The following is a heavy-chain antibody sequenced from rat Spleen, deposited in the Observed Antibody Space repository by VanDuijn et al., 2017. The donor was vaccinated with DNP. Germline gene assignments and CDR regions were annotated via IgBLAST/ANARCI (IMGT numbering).Heavy chain of an antibody. V-gene: IGHV5-58*01. D-gene: IGHD1-11*01. CDR1: GFTFSRYW. Sequence: EVQLVESGGGPVQPGRSLKLSCVASGFTFSRYWMYWIRQTPGKGLEWLSSINTDGSRTYYRDSVKGRFTISRDNAKSTLYLQMDSLRSEDTATYYCTTEVYGGWSDYFDYWGQGVMVTVSS. CDR2: INTDGSRT. J-gene: IGHJ2*01. CDR3: TTEVYGGWSDYFDY.